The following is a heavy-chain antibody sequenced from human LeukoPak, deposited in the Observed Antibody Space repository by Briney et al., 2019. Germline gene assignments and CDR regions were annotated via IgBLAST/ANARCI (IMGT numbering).Heavy chain of an antibody. CDR1: GGSISSYY. CDR3: ARDTPWEPFDY. D-gene: IGHD1-26*01. J-gene: IGHJ4*02. V-gene: IGHV4-59*01. CDR2: IYYSGST. Sequence: SETLSLTCTVSGGSISSYYWSWIRQPPGKGLEWIGYIYYSGSTNYNPSLKSRVTISVDTSKNQFSLKLSSVTAADTAVYYCARDTPWEPFDYWGQGTLVTVSS.